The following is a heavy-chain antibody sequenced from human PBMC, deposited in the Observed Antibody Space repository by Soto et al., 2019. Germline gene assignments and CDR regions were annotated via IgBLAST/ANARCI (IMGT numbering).Heavy chain of an antibody. CDR2: INPNSGGT. CDR3: ARDGITAARDFDY. D-gene: IGHD6-6*01. CDR1: GYTFTGYY. V-gene: IGHV1-2*02. Sequence: ASVKVSCKASGYTFTGYYIHWVRQAPGQGLEWMGWINPNSGGTNYAQKFQGRVTMTRDTSISTAYMELSRLRSGDTAVYYCARDGITAARDFDYWGQGTLVTVSS. J-gene: IGHJ4*02.